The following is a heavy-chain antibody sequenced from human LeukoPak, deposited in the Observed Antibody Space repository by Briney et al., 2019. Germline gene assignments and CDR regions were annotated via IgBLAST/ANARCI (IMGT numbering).Heavy chain of an antibody. CDR1: GFMFSNFA. Sequence: GGSLRLSCAASGFMFSNFAMSWVRQAPGKGLEWVSTIYYSGGNTYSANSVKGRFTISRDNAKNTLYLQMNSLRAEDTAVYYCAKDQGQAVVPRRFDNWGQGTLVTVSS. CDR3: AKDQGQAVVPRRFDN. V-gene: IGHV3-23*01. CDR2: IYYSGGNT. J-gene: IGHJ4*02. D-gene: IGHD2-2*01.